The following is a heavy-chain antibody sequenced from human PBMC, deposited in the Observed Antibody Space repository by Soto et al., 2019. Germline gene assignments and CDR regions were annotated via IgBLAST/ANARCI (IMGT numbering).Heavy chain of an antibody. CDR1: GGTFSSYA. Sequence: ASVKVSCKASGGTFSSYAISWVRQAPGQGLEWMGGIIPIFGTANYAQKFQGRVTITADESTSTAYMELSSLRSEDTAVYYCARDLGRRERPAYYYYYYGMDVWGQGTTVTVSS. D-gene: IGHD2-2*01. CDR3: ARDLGRRERPAYYYYYYGMDV. CDR2: IIPIFGTA. V-gene: IGHV1-69*13. J-gene: IGHJ6*02.